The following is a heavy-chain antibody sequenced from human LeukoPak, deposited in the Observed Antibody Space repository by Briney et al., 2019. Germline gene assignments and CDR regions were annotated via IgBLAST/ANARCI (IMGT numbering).Heavy chain of an antibody. CDR2: FGPEDGET. D-gene: IGHD4-23*01. CDR1: GYTLTELS. V-gene: IGHV1-24*01. J-gene: IGHJ4*02. Sequence: ASVKVSCKVSGYTLTELSMHWVRQAPGKGLEWMGGFGPEDGETIYAQKFQGRVTMTGDTSTDTAYMELSSLRSEDTAVYYCATTSRKTTVVTLLDYWGQGTLVTVSS. CDR3: ATTSRKTTVVTLLDY.